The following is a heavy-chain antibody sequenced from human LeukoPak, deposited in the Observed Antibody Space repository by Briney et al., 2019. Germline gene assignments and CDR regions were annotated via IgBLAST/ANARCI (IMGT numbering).Heavy chain of an antibody. Sequence: GGSLRLSCAASGFTFSSYAMTWVRQAPGKGLEWVSRINTDGSSTNYADSVKGRFTISRDNAKNTLYLQMNSLRAEDTAVYYCAKEFDPIAAAYYFDYWGQGTLVTVSS. CDR1: GFTFSSYA. CDR3: AKEFDPIAAAYYFDY. J-gene: IGHJ4*02. V-gene: IGHV3-74*01. D-gene: IGHD6-13*01. CDR2: INTDGSST.